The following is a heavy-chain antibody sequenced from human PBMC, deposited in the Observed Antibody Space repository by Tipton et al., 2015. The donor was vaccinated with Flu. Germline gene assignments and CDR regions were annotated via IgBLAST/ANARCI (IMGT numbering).Heavy chain of an antibody. V-gene: IGHV4-38-2*02. CDR1: RDSMRSDYF. J-gene: IGHJ4*02. Sequence: TLSLTCTVSRDSMRSDYFWGWIRQAPGKGLEWIGNIHYSGSTYYNPSLKSRVTISVDTSKNQFSLKLSSVTAADTAVYYCARHTGDSVRGIIDYWGQGTLVTVSS. CDR2: IHYSGST. CDR3: ARHTGDSVRGIIDY. D-gene: IGHD3-10*02.